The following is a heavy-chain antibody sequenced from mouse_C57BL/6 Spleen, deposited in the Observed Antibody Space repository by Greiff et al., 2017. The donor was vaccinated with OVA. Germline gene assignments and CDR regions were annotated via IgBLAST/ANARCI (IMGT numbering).Heavy chain of an antibody. CDR3: ARQEITGPFAY. V-gene: IGHV5-6*01. CDR2: ISSGGSYT. D-gene: IGHD4-1*01. J-gene: IGHJ3*01. Sequence: EVKLMESGGDLVKPGGSLKLSCAASGFTFSSYGMSWVRQTPDKRLEWVATISSGGSYTYYPDSVKGRFTISRDNAKNTLYLQMSSLKSEDTAMYYCARQEITGPFAYWGQGTLVTVSA. CDR1: GFTFSSYG.